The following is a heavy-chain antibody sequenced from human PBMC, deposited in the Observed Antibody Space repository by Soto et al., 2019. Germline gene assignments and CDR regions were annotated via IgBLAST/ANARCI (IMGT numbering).Heavy chain of an antibody. Sequence: PSETLSLTCTVSGGSISSSSYYWGWIRQPPGKGLEWIGSIYYSGSTYYNPSLKSRVTISVDTSKNQFSLKLSSVTAADTAVYYCARIMITFGGVIDNNWFDPWGQGPLVTVSS. CDR2: IYYSGST. CDR3: ARIMITFGGVIDNNWFDP. J-gene: IGHJ5*02. CDR1: GGSISSSSYY. V-gene: IGHV4-39*01. D-gene: IGHD3-16*02.